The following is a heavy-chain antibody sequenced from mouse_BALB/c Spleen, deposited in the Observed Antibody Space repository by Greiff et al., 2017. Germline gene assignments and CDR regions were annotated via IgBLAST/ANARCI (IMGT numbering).Heavy chain of an antibody. V-gene: IGHV1S81*02. CDR2: INPSNGGT. Sequence: VQLHQSGAELVKPGASVKLSCKASGYTFTSYYMYWVKQRPGQGLEWIGEINPSNGGTNFNEKFKSKATLTVDKSSSTAYMQLSSLTSEDSAVYYCTRYGNYYYAMDYWGQGTSVTVSS. D-gene: IGHD2-1*01. CDR1: GYTFTSYY. J-gene: IGHJ4*01. CDR3: TRYGNYYYAMDY.